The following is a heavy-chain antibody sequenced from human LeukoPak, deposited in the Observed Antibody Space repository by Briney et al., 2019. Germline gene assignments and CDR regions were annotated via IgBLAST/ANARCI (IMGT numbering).Heavy chain of an antibody. CDR3: AKVVVHIYGMDV. CDR1: GFRFSYYG. V-gene: IGHV3-30*18. CDR2: ISYDGSIK. J-gene: IGHJ6*02. Sequence: GRSLRLSCEATGFRFSYYGMHWVRQAPGKGLEWVAVISYDGSIKHYADSVKGRFTISRDNFKNTGYLQVNSLRAEDTAVYYCAKVVVHIYGMDVWGQGTTVTVSS. D-gene: IGHD3-22*01.